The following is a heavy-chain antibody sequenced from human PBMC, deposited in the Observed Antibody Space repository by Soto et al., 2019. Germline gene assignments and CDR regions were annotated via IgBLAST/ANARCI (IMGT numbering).Heavy chain of an antibody. J-gene: IGHJ5*01. CDR1: GGSFSAYG. D-gene: IGHD1-26*01. CDR3: ARSTVGDFSWFES. CDR2: TIPMSGNT. V-gene: IGHV1-69*06. Sequence: QVQLMQSGAEVKKPGSSVRVSCKASGGSFSAYGFCWIRQAPGQGLEWVGGTIPMSGNTHYAQKFQDRVTITAYKSTTTISLNMSRLRSADTAMDYCARSTVGDFSWFESWGQGTLVIVSS.